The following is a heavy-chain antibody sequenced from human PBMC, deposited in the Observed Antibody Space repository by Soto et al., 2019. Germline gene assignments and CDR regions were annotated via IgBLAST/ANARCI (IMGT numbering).Heavy chain of an antibody. J-gene: IGHJ6*02. CDR1: GYTFTSYG. Sequence: QVQLVQSGAAVKKPGASVKVSCKASGYTFTSYGFSWVRQAPGQVLEWMGWISAYNGNTNYAQKLQGRVTMTTDTSTSTAYMELRSLRSDETAVYYCASYHLNSYYYGMDVWGQGTTVTVSS. D-gene: IGHD1-20*01. CDR3: ASYHLNSYYYGMDV. V-gene: IGHV1-18*01. CDR2: ISAYNGNT.